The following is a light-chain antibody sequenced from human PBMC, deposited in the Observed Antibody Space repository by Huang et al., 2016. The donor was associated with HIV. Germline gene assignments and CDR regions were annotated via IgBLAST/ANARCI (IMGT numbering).Light chain of an antibody. V-gene: IGKV3-20*01. CDR3: QQYGSSPLT. CDR2: GAS. J-gene: IGKJ4*01. CDR1: QSVRSSS. Sequence: EIVLTQSPGTLSLSPGERAPLSCRASQSVRSSSLAWDQQKPGQSPRLLIFGASNRATAIPDRFSGSGSATDFTLTISRLEPEDFAVYYCQQYGSSPLTFGGGTKVEIK.